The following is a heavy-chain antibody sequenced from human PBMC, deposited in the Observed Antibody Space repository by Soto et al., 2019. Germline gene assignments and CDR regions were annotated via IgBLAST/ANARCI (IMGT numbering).Heavy chain of an antibody. CDR2: ISHDGSNK. V-gene: IGHV3-30*18. D-gene: IGHD1-26*01. CDR1: GFSFSSYG. J-gene: IGHJ4*02. CDR3: AKDPFDNSAPYPGH. Sequence: LRLSCAASGFSFSSYGMNCVRHAPGKGLEWVPLISHDGSNKYYADCVKGRLIISRDNSMNTLYLQMNSLRAEDTAVYYCAKDPFDNSAPYPGHWGQGTMGTVSS.